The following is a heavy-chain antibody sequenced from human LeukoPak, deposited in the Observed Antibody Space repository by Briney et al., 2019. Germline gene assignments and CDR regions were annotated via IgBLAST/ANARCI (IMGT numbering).Heavy chain of an antibody. J-gene: IGHJ3*01. V-gene: IGHV3-49*04. CDR2: IRTKPYGRTP. Sequence: GGSLRLSCRPSGFNFGDYAMSWVRQAPGQGMEWVGFIRTKPYGRTPDYAASVKGRFTISVDDSKSIAYLRMNSLETEDTAVYYCTRDLHGDDAFDVWGQGTMVTVSS. CDR1: GFNFGDYA. D-gene: IGHD4-17*01. CDR3: TRDLHGDDAFDV.